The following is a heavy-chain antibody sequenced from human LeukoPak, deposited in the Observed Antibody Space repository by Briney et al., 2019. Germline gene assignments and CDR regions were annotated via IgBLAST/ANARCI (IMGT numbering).Heavy chain of an antibody. V-gene: IGHV3-74*01. CDR1: GFTFSSYW. Sequence: GGSLRLSCAASGFTFSSYWMHWVRQAPGKWLVWVSRINSDGSSTGYADSVKGRFTISRDNAKNTLYLQMTNLRAGDTAVYFCARDRRYGDYPYYFDSWGQGTLVTVSS. CDR2: INSDGSST. CDR3: ARDRRYGDYPYYFDS. D-gene: IGHD4-17*01. J-gene: IGHJ4*02.